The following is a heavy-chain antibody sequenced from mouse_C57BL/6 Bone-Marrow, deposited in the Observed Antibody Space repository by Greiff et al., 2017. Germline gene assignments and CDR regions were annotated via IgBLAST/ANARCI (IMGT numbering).Heavy chain of an antibody. CDR2: IDPSDSET. CDR1: GYTFTSYW. Sequence: QVQLKQPGAELVRPGSSVKLSCKASGYTFTSYWMHWVKQRPIQGLEWIGNIDPSDSETHYNQKFKDKATLTVDKSSSTAYMQLSSLTSEDSAVYYCARSDYGSFYYYAMDYWGQGTSVTVSS. V-gene: IGHV1-52*01. CDR3: ARSDYGSFYYYAMDY. J-gene: IGHJ4*01. D-gene: IGHD1-1*01.